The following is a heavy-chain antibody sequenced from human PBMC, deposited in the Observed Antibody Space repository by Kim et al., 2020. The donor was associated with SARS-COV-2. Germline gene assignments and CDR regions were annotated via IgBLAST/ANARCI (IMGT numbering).Heavy chain of an antibody. J-gene: IGHJ4*02. Sequence: GGSLRLSCAASGFSFSNYTMNWVRQAPGKGLEWVSSISRSSNYIHYADSVKGRFTISRDNAKNSLYLHMNSLRAEDTSMYYCARGRVIHDYWGQGTLVTVSS. CDR3: ARGRVIHDY. D-gene: IGHD2-21*01. CDR2: ISRSSNYI. CDR1: GFSFSNYT. V-gene: IGHV3-21*01.